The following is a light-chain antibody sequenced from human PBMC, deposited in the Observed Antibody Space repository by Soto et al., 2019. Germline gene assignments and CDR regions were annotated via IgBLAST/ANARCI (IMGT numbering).Light chain of an antibody. J-gene: IGKJ1*01. V-gene: IGKV1-39*01. CDR3: QEGYTSSRT. Sequence: DIQMTQSPSSLSASVGDRVTITCRASQSISFYLNWYQHRPGKAPQLLIYDASTLRSGVPSRFSGRGSGTDFTLTITSLQPEDFATYSCQEGYTSSRTFGQGTTVEI. CDR2: DAS. CDR1: QSISFY.